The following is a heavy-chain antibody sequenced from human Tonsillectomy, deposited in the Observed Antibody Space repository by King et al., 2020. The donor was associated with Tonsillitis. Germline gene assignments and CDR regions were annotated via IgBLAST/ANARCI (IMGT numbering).Heavy chain of an antibody. J-gene: IGHJ4*02. CDR1: GGIFSSSA. Sequence: VQLVQSGAEVKKPGSSVKFSCRASGGIFSSSAISWVRQAPGQVLEWMGGITPILRTTNLGQKFKGRVTISADESTSTAYMELSSLKSQDTAVYYCARGYGSGTYVYWGQGTLVTVSS. D-gene: IGHD3-10*01. CDR2: ITPILRTT. V-gene: IGHV1-69*01. CDR3: ARGYGSGTYVY.